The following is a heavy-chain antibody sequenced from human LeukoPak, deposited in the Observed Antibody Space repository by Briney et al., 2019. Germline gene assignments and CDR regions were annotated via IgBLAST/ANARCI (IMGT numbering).Heavy chain of an antibody. D-gene: IGHD6-13*01. CDR3: ARDQSAAGTRYYYYYYGMDV. V-gene: IGHV1-18*01. J-gene: IGHJ6*02. CDR2: ISAYNGNT. CDR1: GYTFTSYG. Sequence: ASVKVSCKASGYTFTSYGISWVRQAPGQGLEWMGWISAYNGNTNYAQKLQGRVTTTTDTSTSTAYMELRSLRSDDTAVYYCARDQSAAGTRYYYYYYGMDVWGQGTTVTVSS.